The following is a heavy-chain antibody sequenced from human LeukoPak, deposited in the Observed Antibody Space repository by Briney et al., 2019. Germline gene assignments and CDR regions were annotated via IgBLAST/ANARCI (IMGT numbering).Heavy chain of an antibody. CDR1: GFTFSSYW. D-gene: IGHD2-2*01. Sequence: GGSLRLSCAASGFTFSSYWMSWVRQAPGKGLEWVANIKQDGSEKYYVDSVKGRFTISRDNAKNSLYLQMNSLRAEDTAVYYCARGSRIRTTWYGIDCWGQGTLVTVSS. J-gene: IGHJ4*02. CDR2: IKQDGSEK. CDR3: ARGSRIRTTWYGIDC. V-gene: IGHV3-7*01.